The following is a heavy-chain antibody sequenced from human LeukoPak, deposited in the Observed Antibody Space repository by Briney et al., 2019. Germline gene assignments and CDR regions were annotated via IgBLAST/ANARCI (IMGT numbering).Heavy chain of an antibody. D-gene: IGHD3-10*01. V-gene: IGHV1-2*02. J-gene: IGHJ4*02. CDR1: GYTFTGYY. Sequence: EASVKVSCKASGYTFTGYYMHWVRQAPGQGLEWMGWINPNSGGTNYAQKFQGRVTMTRDTSISTAYMELSRLRSDDTAVYYCARDALGSGSYFPGDYWGQGTLVTVSS. CDR3: ARDALGSGSYFPGDY. CDR2: INPNSGGT.